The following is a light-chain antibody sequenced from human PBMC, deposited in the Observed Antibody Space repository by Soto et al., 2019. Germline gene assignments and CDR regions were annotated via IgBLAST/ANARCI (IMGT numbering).Light chain of an antibody. CDR1: QRISSW. Sequence: DIQITQSPSTLSASVGDKVTITCRASQRISSWLAWYQQKPGKAPKLLIYDASSLESGVPSRFRGSGSGTEFTLNISSLQPDDFATYFCQQYNSYSPYTFGQGTKLEIK. CDR3: QQYNSYSPYT. V-gene: IGKV1-5*01. J-gene: IGKJ2*01. CDR2: DAS.